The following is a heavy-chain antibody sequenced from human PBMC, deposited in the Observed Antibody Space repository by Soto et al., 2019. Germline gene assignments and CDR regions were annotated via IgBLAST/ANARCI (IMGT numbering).Heavy chain of an antibody. Sequence: QAQLVESGGGVVQPGRSLRLSCAASGFTFSSYGMHWVRQAPGKGLEWVAIIWYDGSNKYYADFVKGRFTISRDSSKNTLYLQMNSLRAEDTAGYYCARVGSSWSFDYWGQGTLVTVSS. CDR3: ARVGSSWSFDY. D-gene: IGHD6-13*01. V-gene: IGHV3-33*01. CDR1: GFTFSSYG. CDR2: IWYDGSNK. J-gene: IGHJ4*02.